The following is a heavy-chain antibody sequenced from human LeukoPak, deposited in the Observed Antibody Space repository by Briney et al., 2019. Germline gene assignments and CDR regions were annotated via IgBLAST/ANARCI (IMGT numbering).Heavy chain of an antibody. Sequence: GGSLRLSCVASGFSFSDSWMSWVRQAPGKGLEWVADIKKDGSVKEYVDSVKGRFTISRDNARNSLYLQMDSLRAEDTAVYYCATYTHWVAGDVWGQGTTVSVSS. CDR3: ATYTHWVAGDV. V-gene: IGHV3-7*01. J-gene: IGHJ6*02. CDR1: GFSFSDSW. CDR2: IKKDGSVK. D-gene: IGHD7-27*01.